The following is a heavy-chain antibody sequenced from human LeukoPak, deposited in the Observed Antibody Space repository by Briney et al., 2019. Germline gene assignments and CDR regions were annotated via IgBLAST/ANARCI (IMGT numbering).Heavy chain of an antibody. CDR1: GRPFSSSI. CDR3: AREGHTSGFCGSFDI. J-gene: IGHJ3*02. D-gene: IGHD5-12*01. V-gene: IGHV3-30*03. Sequence: GGSLRLSCALSGRPFSSSIMHWVRRAPGKGLEWVAGMSFDGSQYYVESVKGRFTISRDNSGNTVYLHMTSLRPEDTAVYFCAREGHTSGFCGSFDIWGQGTTV. CDR2: MSFDGSQ.